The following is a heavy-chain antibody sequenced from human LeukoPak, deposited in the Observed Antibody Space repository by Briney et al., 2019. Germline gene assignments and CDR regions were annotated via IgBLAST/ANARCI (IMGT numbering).Heavy chain of an antibody. CDR1: GFTFDEYA. D-gene: IGHD1-14*01. Sequence: PGGSLRLSCAASGFTFDEYAMHWVRQAPGKGLEWISLISVDAVNTYYADSVKGRFTISRDNSKDSLYLQMNSLRTEDTALCYCAKDLGPTGAGWFDPWGQGMLVTVSS. V-gene: IGHV3-43*02. CDR2: ISVDAVNT. CDR3: AKDLGPTGAGWFDP. J-gene: IGHJ5*02.